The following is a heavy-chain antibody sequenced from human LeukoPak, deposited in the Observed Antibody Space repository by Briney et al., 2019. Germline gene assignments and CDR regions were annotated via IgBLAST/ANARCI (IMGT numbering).Heavy chain of an antibody. CDR3: AEEIVGAPTPGDY. CDR1: TDSITSNW. D-gene: IGHD1-26*01. CDR2: VHKSGST. J-gene: IGHJ4*01. Sequence: SETLSLTCAVSTDSITSNWWSWVRQPPGKGLEWIGEVHKSGSTNYYPSLQSRVTISIDKSKNQIALELTSVTAADTAVYYCAEEIVGAPTPGDYWG. V-gene: IGHV4-4*02.